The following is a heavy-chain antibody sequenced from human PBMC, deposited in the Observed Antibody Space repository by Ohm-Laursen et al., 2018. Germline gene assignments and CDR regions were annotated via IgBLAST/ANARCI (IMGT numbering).Heavy chain of an antibody. V-gene: IGHV3-23*01. Sequence: SLRLSCSASGFTFSSYAMSWVRQAPGKGLEWVSGISGSGGSTNYADSVKGRFTISRDNSKNNLYLQMNSLTAEDTAVYYCAKDTKYYGMNVWGQGTTVTVSS. J-gene: IGHJ6*02. CDR2: ISGSGGST. D-gene: IGHD2-2*01. CDR3: AKDTKYYGMNV. CDR1: GFTFSSYA.